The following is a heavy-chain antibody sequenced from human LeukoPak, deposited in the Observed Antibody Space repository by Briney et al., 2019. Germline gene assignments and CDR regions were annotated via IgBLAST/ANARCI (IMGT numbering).Heavy chain of an antibody. D-gene: IGHD5-24*01. CDR2: VYYDGNN. V-gene: IGHV4-59*01. Sequence: SETLSLTCTVSGGSMSTYYWSWIRQPPGKGLEWIGYVYYDGNNDYNPSLKSRVTISIDTSKKQFSLQLTSVTAADTAVYYCARVKDDNNYDRAFDIWGQGTMVTVSS. CDR1: GGSMSTYY. CDR3: ARVKDDNNYDRAFDI. J-gene: IGHJ3*02.